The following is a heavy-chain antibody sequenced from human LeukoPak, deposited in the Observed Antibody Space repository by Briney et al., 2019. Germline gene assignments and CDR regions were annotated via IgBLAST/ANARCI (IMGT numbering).Heavy chain of an antibody. CDR2: ISWNSGSI. Sequence: GGSLRLSCAVSGFTFEDYAMHWVRQAPGKGLEWVSGISWNSGSIGYADSVKGRFTSSRDNAKNSLYLQMNSLRPEDTALYYCSKVKDVISGYEDAFDIWGQGTMVTVSS. V-gene: IGHV3-9*01. J-gene: IGHJ3*02. D-gene: IGHD3-22*01. CDR3: SKVKDVISGYEDAFDI. CDR1: GFTFEDYA.